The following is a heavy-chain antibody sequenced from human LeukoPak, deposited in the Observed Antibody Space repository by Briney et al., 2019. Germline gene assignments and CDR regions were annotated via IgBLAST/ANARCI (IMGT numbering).Heavy chain of an antibody. CDR1: VYTFTSYD. CDR3: ARGWFGQLLQDY. D-gene: IGHD3-10*01. J-gene: IGHJ4*02. CDR2: MNPNSGNT. V-gene: IGHV1-8*01. Sequence: ASVKLSCKASVYTFTSYDINWVRHATGQGPEWMGWMNPNSGNTGYAQQFQGRVTMTRTTSTSTAYMELSSLRSDDTAVYYCARGWFGQLLQDYWGQGTLVTVSS.